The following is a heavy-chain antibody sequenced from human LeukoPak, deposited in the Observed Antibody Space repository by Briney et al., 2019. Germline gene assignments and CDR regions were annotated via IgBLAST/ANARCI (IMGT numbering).Heavy chain of an antibody. D-gene: IGHD3-22*01. V-gene: IGHV3-23*01. Sequence: GGSLRLSCAASGFTFSSYAMSWVRQAPGKGLEWVSAIGGSGGSTYYADSVKGRFTISRDNSKNTLYLQMNSLRAEDTAVYYCAKITMIVVVPTHFDYWGQGTLVTVSS. J-gene: IGHJ4*02. CDR2: IGGSGGST. CDR1: GFTFSSYA. CDR3: AKITMIVVVPTHFDY.